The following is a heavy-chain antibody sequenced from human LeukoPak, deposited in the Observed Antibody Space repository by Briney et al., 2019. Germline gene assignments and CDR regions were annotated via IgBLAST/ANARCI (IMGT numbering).Heavy chain of an antibody. D-gene: IGHD3-22*01. V-gene: IGHV1-69*05. J-gene: IGHJ4*02. CDR2: IIPIFGTA. CDR1: GGTFSSYA. Sequence: LVKVSCKASGGTFSSYAISWVRQAPGQGLEWMGGIIPIFGTANYAHKLQGRVTITTDESTSTPYMELSSLRSEDTAVYYCAAPAYYDSGGQDYWGQGTLVTVSS. CDR3: AAPAYYDSGGQDY.